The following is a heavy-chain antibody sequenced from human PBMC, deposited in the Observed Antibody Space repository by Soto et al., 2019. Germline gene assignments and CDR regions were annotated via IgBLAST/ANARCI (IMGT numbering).Heavy chain of an antibody. Sequence: EVQLLESGGGLVQPGGSLRLSCAASAFTFSSYAMSWVRQAPGKGLEWVSAISGSGGSTYYADSVKGRFTISRDNSKNTLNLQMNSLRAEDTAVYYCAKSSEYYYYYAMDVWGQGTTVTVSS. CDR3: AKSSEYYYYYAMDV. CDR1: AFTFSSYA. J-gene: IGHJ6*02. CDR2: ISGSGGST. V-gene: IGHV3-23*01.